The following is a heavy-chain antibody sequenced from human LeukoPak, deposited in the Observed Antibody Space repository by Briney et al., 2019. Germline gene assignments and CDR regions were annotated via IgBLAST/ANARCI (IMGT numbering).Heavy chain of an antibody. Sequence: SETLSLTCTVSGGSLSSYYWSWIRQPPGKGLEWIGYIYYSGSTNYNPSLKSRVTISVDTSKNQFSLKLSSVTAADTAVYYCARGEKDNSVLFDPWGQGTLVTVSS. D-gene: IGHD3-22*01. CDR1: GGSLSSYY. CDR2: IYYSGST. V-gene: IGHV4-59*01. CDR3: ARGEKDNSVLFDP. J-gene: IGHJ5*02.